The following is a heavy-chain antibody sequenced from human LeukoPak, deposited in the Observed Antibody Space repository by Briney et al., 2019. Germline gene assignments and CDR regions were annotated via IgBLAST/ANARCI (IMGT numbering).Heavy chain of an antibody. CDR3: ARGSYPDY. J-gene: IGHJ4*02. V-gene: IGHV1-2*02. D-gene: IGHD3-10*01. Sequence: ASVKVSCKASGYTFTGYYMHWVRQAPGQGLEWMGWINPNSGGTNYAQKFQGRVTITRNTSISTAYMELSSLRSEDTAVYYCARGSYPDYWGQGTLVTVSS. CDR2: INPNSGGT. CDR1: GYTFTGYY.